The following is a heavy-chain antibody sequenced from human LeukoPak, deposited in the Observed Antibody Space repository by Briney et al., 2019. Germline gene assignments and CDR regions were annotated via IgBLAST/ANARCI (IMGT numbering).Heavy chain of an antibody. V-gene: IGHV4-59*08. Sequence: SETLSLTCTVSGGSISSYYWSWVRQPPGKGLEWIGYIYYSGSTNYNPSLKSRVTISVDTSKNQFSLKLSSVPAADTAVYYCARHFKNWFDPWGQGTLVTVSS. J-gene: IGHJ5*02. CDR1: GGSISSYY. CDR3: ARHFKNWFDP. CDR2: IYYSGST.